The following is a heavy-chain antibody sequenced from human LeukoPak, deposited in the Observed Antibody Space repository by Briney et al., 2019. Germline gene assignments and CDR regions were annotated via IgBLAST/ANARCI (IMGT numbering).Heavy chain of an antibody. CDR1: GFTFSSYW. V-gene: IGHV3-33*08. Sequence: LAGGSLRLSCAASGFTFSSYWMSWVRQAPGKGLEWVAFIRYDGSNKYYADSVKGRFTISRDNAKNSLYLQMNSLRAEDTAMYYCARWYDYDSKGYSYYFDYWGQGTLVTVSS. CDR3: ARWYDYDSKGYSYYFDY. J-gene: IGHJ4*02. D-gene: IGHD3-22*01. CDR2: IRYDGSNK.